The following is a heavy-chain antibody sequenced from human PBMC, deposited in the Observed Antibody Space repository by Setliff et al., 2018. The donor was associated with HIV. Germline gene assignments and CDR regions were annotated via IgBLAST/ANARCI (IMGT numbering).Heavy chain of an antibody. J-gene: IGHJ4*02. CDR1: GGSITSYY. V-gene: IGHV4-4*07. D-gene: IGHD3-16*01. CDR3: ARGGGTGSFDY. Sequence: SETLSLTCTVSGGSITSYYWSWIRQPAGKGLEWFGRIYISGNTNYNPSFESRVTMSIDTSKNQFSLKLSSVTAADTAVYYCARGGGTGSFDYWGQGTLVTVS. CDR2: IYISGNT.